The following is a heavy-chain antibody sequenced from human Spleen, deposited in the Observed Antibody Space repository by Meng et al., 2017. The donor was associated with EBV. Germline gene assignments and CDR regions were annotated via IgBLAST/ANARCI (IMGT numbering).Heavy chain of an antibody. J-gene: IGHJ5*02. V-gene: IGHV2-5*02. CDR2: IYWDDDK. D-gene: IGHD5-12*01. Sequence: HTPWKQPGPTLVKPTQTITLTCTFSGFPLSTSGVGVGWIRQPPGKALEWLALIYWDDDKRYSPALKSRLTITKDTSKNQVVLTMTNMDPVDTATYYCAHTVSGAGWFDTWGQGTLVTVSS. CDR1: GFPLSTSGVG. CDR3: AHTVSGAGWFDT.